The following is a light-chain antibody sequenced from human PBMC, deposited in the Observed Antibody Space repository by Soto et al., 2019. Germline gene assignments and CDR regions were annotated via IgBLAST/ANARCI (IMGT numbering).Light chain of an antibody. CDR1: SSDVGRYDY. V-gene: IGLV2-11*01. Sequence: QSALAQPASVSGSPRQSVTISCTGTSSDVGRYDYVSWYQQYPGEAPKLIIYDVTERPSGVPDRFSGSKSGNTASLTISGLRAEDEAAYSCCSFAGSYSYVFGSGTKVTVL. J-gene: IGLJ1*01. CDR3: CSFAGSYSYV. CDR2: DVT.